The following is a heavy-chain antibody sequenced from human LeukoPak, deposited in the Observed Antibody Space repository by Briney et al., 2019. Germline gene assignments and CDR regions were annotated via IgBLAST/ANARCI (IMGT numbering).Heavy chain of an antibody. CDR3: ARGKYYYDSNSSYRYFDP. J-gene: IGHJ5*02. Sequence: SETLSLTCTVSGGSIISYYWNWIRQPAGKGLEWIGRIYTTGNANYNPSLKSRVTMSIDTSKKQFSLSLSSVTAADTAVYYCARGKYYYDSNSSYRYFDPWGQGTLVTVSS. D-gene: IGHD3-22*01. CDR1: GGSIISYY. V-gene: IGHV4-4*07. CDR2: IYTTGNA.